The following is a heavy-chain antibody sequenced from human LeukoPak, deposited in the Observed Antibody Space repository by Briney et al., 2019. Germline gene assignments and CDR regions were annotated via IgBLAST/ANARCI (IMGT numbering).Heavy chain of an antibody. CDR2: INPSGGST. J-gene: IGHJ3*02. V-gene: IGHV1-46*01. D-gene: IGHD3-22*01. Sequence: ASVKVSCKASGYTFTSYYMHWVRQAPGQGLEWMGIINPSGGSTSYAQKFQGRVTMTRDTSTSTVYMELSSLRFEDTAVYYCAREANYYDSRSDAFDIWGQGTMVTVSS. CDR3: AREANYYDSRSDAFDI. CDR1: GYTFTSYY.